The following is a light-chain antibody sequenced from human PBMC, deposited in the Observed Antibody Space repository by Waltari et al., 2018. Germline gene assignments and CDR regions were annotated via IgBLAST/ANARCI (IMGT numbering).Light chain of an antibody. CDR1: QNVGTW. CDR3: QQYSSFST. J-gene: IGKJ2*01. Sequence: DIQMTQSSSTLSASVGERVTISCRASQNVGTWLAWYQQKPGKAPKLLIYMASSLESGVPSRFSGSGSGTEFTLTISSLQPDDFATYSCQQYSSFSTFGQGTKV. V-gene: IGKV1-5*03. CDR2: MAS.